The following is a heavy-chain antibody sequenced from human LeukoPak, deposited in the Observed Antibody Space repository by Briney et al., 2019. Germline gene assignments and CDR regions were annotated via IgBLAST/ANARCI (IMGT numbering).Heavy chain of an antibody. CDR2: ISASGANR. D-gene: IGHD2-2*01. V-gene: IGHV3-23*01. J-gene: IGHJ5*01. CDR3: AKDRHAPGRYCSSTSCFPFDS. CDR1: GFTFNRYG. Sequence: GGSLRLSCAASGFTFNRYGMSWVRQAPGKGLEWVSGISASGANRYYADSVKGRFTISRDNTKNTLYLQMNSLRAEDTAVYYCAKDRHAPGRYCSSTSCFPFDSWGQGTLVTVSS.